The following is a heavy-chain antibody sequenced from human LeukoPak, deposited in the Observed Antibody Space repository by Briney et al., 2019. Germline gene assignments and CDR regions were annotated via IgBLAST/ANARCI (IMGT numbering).Heavy chain of an antibody. D-gene: IGHD3-3*01. CDR1: GGSISSSSYY. J-gene: IGHJ4*02. CDR2: IYYSGST. Sequence: PSETLSLTCTVSGGSISSSSYYWGWIRQPPGKGLEWIGSIYYSGSTYYNPSLKSRVTISVDTSKNQFSLKLSSVTAADTAVYYCARAYYDFWSGYYNAAGATLYYFDYWGQGTLVTVSS. V-gene: IGHV4-39*01. CDR3: ARAYYDFWSGYYNAAGATLYYFDY.